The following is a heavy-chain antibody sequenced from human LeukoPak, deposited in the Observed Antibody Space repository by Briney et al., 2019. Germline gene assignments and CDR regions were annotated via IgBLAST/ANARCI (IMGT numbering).Heavy chain of an antibody. CDR2: IYYSGST. V-gene: IGHV4-59*12. J-gene: IGHJ4*02. CDR3: ARGPYDWGSSGLPAGFDY. D-gene: IGHD6-19*01. Sequence: SETLSLTCTVSGGSISSYYWSWIRQPPGKGLEWIGYIYYSGSTNYNPSLKSRVTISVDTSKNQFSLKLSSVTAADTAVYYCARGPYDWGSSGLPAGFDYWGQGTLVTVSS. CDR1: GGSISSYY.